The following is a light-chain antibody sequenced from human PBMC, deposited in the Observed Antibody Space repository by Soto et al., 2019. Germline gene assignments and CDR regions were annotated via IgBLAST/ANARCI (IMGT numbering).Light chain of an antibody. CDR3: LQHYSYPNT. J-gene: IGKJ2*01. Sequence: EIVLMQSPGTLSLSPGERATLSCRASQSVGSNYLAWYQQKPGQAPRLLIYGASSRASGIPDRFSGSGSGTDFTLTISRLEPEDFATYYCLQHYSYPNTFGQGTKLEI. CDR1: QSVGSNY. CDR2: GAS. V-gene: IGKV3-20*01.